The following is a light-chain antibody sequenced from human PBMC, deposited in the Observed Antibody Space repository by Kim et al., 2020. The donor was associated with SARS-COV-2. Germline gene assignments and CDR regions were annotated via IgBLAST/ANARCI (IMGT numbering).Light chain of an antibody. CDR1: QSINTY. CDR3: QRNQSAPMLT. V-gene: IGKV1-39*01. J-gene: IGKJ4*01. Sequence: DIQMTQSPSSLAASVGDRVTIACRASQSINTYLNWYQQKPGKAPKLLIYAASTLESGVPSRFSGSGSGTDLTLTISSLQPEDFATYYYQRNQSAPMLTFGGGTKVDIK. CDR2: AAS.